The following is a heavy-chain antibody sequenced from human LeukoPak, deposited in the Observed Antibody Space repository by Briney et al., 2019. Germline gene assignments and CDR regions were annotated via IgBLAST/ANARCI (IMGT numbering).Heavy chain of an antibody. V-gene: IGHV4-61*02. D-gene: IGHD6-19*01. CDR3: TREPVP. CDR1: GGSISSGSYY. CDR2: IYTSGST. J-gene: IGHJ4*02. Sequence: SETLSLTCTVSGGSISSGSYYWSWIRQPAGKGLEWIGRIYTSGSTNYNPSLKSRVTISVDTSKNQFSLKLSSVTAADTAVYYCTREPVPWGQGTLVTVSS.